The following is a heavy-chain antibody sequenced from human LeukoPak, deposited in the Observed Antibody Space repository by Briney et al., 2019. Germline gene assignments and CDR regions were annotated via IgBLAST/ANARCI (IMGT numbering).Heavy chain of an antibody. Sequence: SVKVSCKASGVTFSSYAISWVRQAPGQGLEWMGGIIPIFGTTNYGQKLQGRVTITADESTSTAYMALSSLTSQDTAVYYCASGGSSSTGCFDTWGQGTLVTVSS. CDR3: ASGGSSSTGCFDT. J-gene: IGHJ5*02. D-gene: IGHD2-15*01. V-gene: IGHV1-69*13. CDR1: GVTFSSYA. CDR2: IIPIFGTT.